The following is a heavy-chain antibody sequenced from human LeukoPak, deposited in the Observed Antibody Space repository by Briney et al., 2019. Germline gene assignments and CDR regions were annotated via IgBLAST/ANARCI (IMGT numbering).Heavy chain of an antibody. D-gene: IGHD5-12*01. CDR1: GFTFSSNY. J-gene: IGHJ4*02. CDR3: ARESGYDHFDY. V-gene: IGHV3-53*01. CDR2: IYSGGST. Sequence: GGSLRLSCAASGFTFSSNYMSWVRQAPGKGVEWVSVIYSGGSTYYADSVKGRFTISRDKSKNTLYLQMNSLRAEDTAVYYCARESGYDHFDYWGQGTLVTVSS.